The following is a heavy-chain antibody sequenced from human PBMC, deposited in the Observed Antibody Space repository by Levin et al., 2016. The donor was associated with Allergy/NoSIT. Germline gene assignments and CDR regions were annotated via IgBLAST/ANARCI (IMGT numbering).Heavy chain of an antibody. CDR2: INTDGSST. Sequence: LSLTCAASGFTFNNYWMHWVRQAPGKGLVWVSRINTDGSSTDYADSVKGRFTFSRDNAKNTLYLQMNSLRAEDTAVYYCARDSFSRVRGVYYYYGTDVWGQGTTVTVSS. D-gene: IGHD3-10*01. V-gene: IGHV3-74*01. J-gene: IGHJ6*02. CDR3: ARDSFSRVRGVYYYYGTDV. CDR1: GFTFNNYW.